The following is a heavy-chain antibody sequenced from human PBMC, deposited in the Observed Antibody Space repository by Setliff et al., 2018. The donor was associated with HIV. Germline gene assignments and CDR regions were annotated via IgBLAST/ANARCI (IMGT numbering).Heavy chain of an antibody. D-gene: IGHD3-3*01. V-gene: IGHV3-23*01. CDR3: AKGGGTYYNFWSGYYWDY. CDR1: GFTFSSSA. CDR2: ISGSGVST. Sequence: GESLKISCAASGFTFSSSAMSWVRQAPGKGLEWVSGISGSGVSTYYADSVKGRFTISRDNSKSTLSLQMNSLRAEDTAVYYCAKGGGTYYNFWSGYYWDYWGQGTLVTVSS. J-gene: IGHJ4*02.